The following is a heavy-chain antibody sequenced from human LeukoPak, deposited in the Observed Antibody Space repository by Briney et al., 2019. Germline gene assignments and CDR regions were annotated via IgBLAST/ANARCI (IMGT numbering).Heavy chain of an antibody. V-gene: IGHV4-59*11. CDR3: ARERSGNYSPYDAFEI. CDR2: IYYSGAT. J-gene: IGHJ3*02. CDR1: GGSIRPHY. D-gene: IGHD1-26*01. Sequence: SETLSLTCAVSGGSIRPHYWSWIRQAPGKGLEWIGYIYYSGATNYNPSLKSRVTISLDTSKSQFSLKLTSVTAADTAVYFCARERSGNYSPYDAFEIWGQGTVVTVSS.